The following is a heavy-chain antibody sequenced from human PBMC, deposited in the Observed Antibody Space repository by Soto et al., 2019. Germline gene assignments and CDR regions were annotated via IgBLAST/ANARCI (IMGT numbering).Heavy chain of an antibody. CDR3: ARHVGSGWSYFGYCYGMDV. CDR2: IYYSGST. J-gene: IGHJ6*01. D-gene: IGHD1-26*01. V-gene: IGHV4-39*01. Sequence: SETLSLTCTVSGGSISSSSYYWGWIRQPPGKGLEWIGSIYYSGSTYYNPSLKSRVTISVDTSKNQFSLKLSSVTAADTAVYYCARHVGSGWSYFGYCYGMDVWGQGTTVTVSS. CDR1: GGSISSSSYY.